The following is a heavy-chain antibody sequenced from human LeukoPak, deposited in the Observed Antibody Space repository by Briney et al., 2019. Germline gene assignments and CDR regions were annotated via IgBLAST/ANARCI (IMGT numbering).Heavy chain of an antibody. CDR3: ARGADGVSSNSRGWFDP. CDR1: GFTFSSYW. Sequence: GGSLRLSCAASGFTFSSYWMSWVRQAPGKGLEWVSSITSSGRYIYYADSVKGRFTISRDNARNSLYLQMNTLRAEDTAVYSCARGADGVSSNSRGWFDPWGQGTLVTVSS. CDR2: ITSSGRYI. J-gene: IGHJ5*02. D-gene: IGHD2-15*01. V-gene: IGHV3-21*01.